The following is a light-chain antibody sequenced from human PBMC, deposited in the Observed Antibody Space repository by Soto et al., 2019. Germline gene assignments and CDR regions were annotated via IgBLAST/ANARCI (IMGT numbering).Light chain of an antibody. CDR1: SGHSSYA. J-gene: IGLJ3*02. CDR2: LNSDGSH. Sequence: QLVLTQSPSASASLGASVKLTCTLSSGHSSYAIAWHQQQPEKGPRYLMKLNSDGSHSKGDGIPDRFSGSSSGAERYLTISSLQSEDEADYYCQTWGTGPLWVFGGGTKLTVL. CDR3: QTWGTGPLWV. V-gene: IGLV4-69*01.